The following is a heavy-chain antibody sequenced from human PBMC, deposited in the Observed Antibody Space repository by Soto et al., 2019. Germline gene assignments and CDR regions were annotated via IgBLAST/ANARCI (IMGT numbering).Heavy chain of an antibody. CDR3: VSVVAIPGYPDN. CDR2: IVPTVDTS. D-gene: IGHD5-12*01. CDR1: GATFSSYA. V-gene: IGHV1-69*14. Sequence: QVQLVQSGAEVRQPASSVKVSCKTSGATFSSYAITWVRQAPGQGLEWMGGIVPTVDTSTYAQKFQGRVTITADKFTNTVYMELSSLRSDDTAVYYWVSVVAIPGYPDNWGQGTLVTVSS. J-gene: IGHJ4*02.